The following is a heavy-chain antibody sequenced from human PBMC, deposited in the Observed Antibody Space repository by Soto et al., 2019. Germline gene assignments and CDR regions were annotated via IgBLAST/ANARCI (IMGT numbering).Heavy chain of an antibody. CDR3: AKQIPNCSSTSCYPSHRLLLLDY. J-gene: IGHJ4*02. Sequence: GGFLRLSCAASGFTFSSYAMSWVRQAPGKGLEWVSAISGSGGSTYYADSVKGRFTISRDNSKNTLYLQMNSLRAEDTAVYYCAKQIPNCSSTSCYPSHRLLLLDYWGQGTLVTVSS. CDR1: GFTFSSYA. V-gene: IGHV3-23*01. CDR2: ISGSGGST. D-gene: IGHD2-2*01.